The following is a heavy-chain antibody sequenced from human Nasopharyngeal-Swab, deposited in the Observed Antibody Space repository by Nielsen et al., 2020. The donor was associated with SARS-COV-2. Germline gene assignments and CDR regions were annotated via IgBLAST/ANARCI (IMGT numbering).Heavy chain of an antibody. CDR1: GGSISSSSYY. V-gene: IGHV4-39*07. J-gene: IGHJ6*02. CDR2: IYYSGST. Sequence: SETLSLTCTVSGGSISSSSYYWGWIRLPPGKGLEWIGSIYYSGSTYYNPSLKSRVTISVDTSKNQSSLKLSSVTAADTAVYYCVGSSWYGDYYYYYGMDVWGQGTTVTVSS. CDR3: VGSSWYGDYYYYYGMDV. D-gene: IGHD6-13*01.